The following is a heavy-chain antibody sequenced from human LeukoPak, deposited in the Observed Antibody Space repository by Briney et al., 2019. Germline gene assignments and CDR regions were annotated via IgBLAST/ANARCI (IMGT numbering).Heavy chain of an antibody. CDR3: ARDVGEYSGYDYDY. J-gene: IGHJ4*02. CDR1: GFTFDDYG. D-gene: IGHD5-12*01. CDR2: INSDGSST. V-gene: IGHV3-74*01. Sequence: GGSLRLSCAASGFTFDDYGMSWVRQAPGKGLVWVSRINSDGSSTSYADSVKGRFTISRDNAKNTLYLQMNSLRAEDTAVYYCARDVGEYSGYDYDYWGQGTLVTVSS.